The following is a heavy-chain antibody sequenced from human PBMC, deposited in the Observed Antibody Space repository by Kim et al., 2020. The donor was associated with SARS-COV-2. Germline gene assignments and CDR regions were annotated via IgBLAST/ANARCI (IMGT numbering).Heavy chain of an antibody. D-gene: IGHD2-21*01. J-gene: IGHJ6*02. CDR2: IYSGGST. V-gene: IGHV3-53*01. CDR3: ARGVWVVSGMDV. CDR1: GFTVSSNY. Sequence: GGSLRLSCAASGFTVSSNYMSWVRQAPGKGLEWVSVIYSGGSTYYADSVKGRFTISRDNSKNTLYLQMNSLRAEDTAVYYCARGVWVVSGMDVWGQGTTVTVSS.